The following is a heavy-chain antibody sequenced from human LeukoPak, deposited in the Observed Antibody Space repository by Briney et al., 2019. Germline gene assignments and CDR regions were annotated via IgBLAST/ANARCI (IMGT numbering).Heavy chain of an antibody. Sequence: GATVKVSCKASGYTITTYGINWVRQAPGQGLEWMCWISAYNGVSKYAQKFQGRVTMTTETSTTTAYMELRSLRSDDTAVYFCARGQSSVGGDYYYYFGMDVWGQGTTVTVSS. CDR3: ARGQSSVGGDYYYYFGMDV. CDR1: GYTITTYG. J-gene: IGHJ6*02. V-gene: IGHV1-18*01. D-gene: IGHD6-19*01. CDR2: ISAYNGVS.